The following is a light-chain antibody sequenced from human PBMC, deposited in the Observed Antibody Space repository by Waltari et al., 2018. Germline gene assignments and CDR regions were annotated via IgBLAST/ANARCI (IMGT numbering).Light chain of an antibody. CDR1: SSNNGAGHD. CDR2: GNN. CDR3: QSYDSSLGGSRV. J-gene: IGLJ1*01. Sequence: QSVLTQPPSVSGVPGQRVTISCTGSSSNNGAGHDVHWYQHLPGTAPKLLIYGNNNRPSGVPDRFSGSKSGTSASLGITGLQAEDEADYYCQSYDSSLGGSRVFGTGTKVTVL. V-gene: IGLV1-40*01.